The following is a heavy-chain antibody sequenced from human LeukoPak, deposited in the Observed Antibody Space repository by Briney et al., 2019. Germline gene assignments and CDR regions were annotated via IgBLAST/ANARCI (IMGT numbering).Heavy chain of an antibody. D-gene: IGHD5-12*01. CDR3: ARERVTTTAFDI. J-gene: IGHJ3*02. Sequence: GGSLRLSCAASGFTFSSYPMSWVRQAPGKGLEWVSYITTTSSQIYYGDSVKGRFTISRDSAKNSLYLQMNSLRAEDTAVYYCARERVTTTAFDIWGQGTMVTVSS. CDR1: GFTFSSYP. CDR2: ITTTSSQI. V-gene: IGHV3-21*01.